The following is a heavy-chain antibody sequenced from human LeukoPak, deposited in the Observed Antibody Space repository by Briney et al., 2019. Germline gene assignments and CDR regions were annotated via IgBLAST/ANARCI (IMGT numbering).Heavy chain of an antibody. J-gene: IGHJ4*02. CDR3: AKGVYSTSWWSVDY. CDR1: GFTFSSYA. V-gene: IGHV3-23*01. Sequence: PGGSLRLSCAASGFTFSSYAMSWVRQAPGKGLEWVSAISGSGGSTYYADSVRGRFTISRDNSKDTLYLQVSSLRAEDTAVYYCAKGVYSTSWWSVDYWGQGTLVTVSS. D-gene: IGHD2-2*01. CDR2: ISGSGGST.